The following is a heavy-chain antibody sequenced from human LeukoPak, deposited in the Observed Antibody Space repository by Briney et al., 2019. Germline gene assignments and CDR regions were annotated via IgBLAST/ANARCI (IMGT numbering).Heavy chain of an antibody. D-gene: IGHD3-22*01. CDR1: GGSISSYY. Sequence: SDTLSLTCTVSGGSISSYYWSWIRQPPGKGLEWIGYIYTSGSTNYNPSLKSRVTISVDTSKNQFSLKLSSVTAADTAVYYCARSRRGGSGYYFRTLDVWGKGTTVTVSS. CDR3: ARSRRGGSGYYFRTLDV. V-gene: IGHV4-4*09. J-gene: IGHJ6*04. CDR2: IYTSGST.